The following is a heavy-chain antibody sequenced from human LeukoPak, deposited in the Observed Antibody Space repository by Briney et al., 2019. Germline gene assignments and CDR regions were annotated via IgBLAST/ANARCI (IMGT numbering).Heavy chain of an antibody. V-gene: IGHV4-38-2*02. J-gene: IGHJ6*03. CDR1: GYSIGSDFY. CDR2: VSHNTGA. CDR3: AGEPGWGHNYYYMDV. D-gene: IGHD1-26*01. Sequence: PSETLSLTCAVSGYSIGSDFYWGWIRQTPGKGLEWLGSVSHNTGASYNPSFKSRVTISLDTSKNHFSLTLTSVTAADTAVYFCAGEPGWGHNYYYMDVWGKGTTVAVSS.